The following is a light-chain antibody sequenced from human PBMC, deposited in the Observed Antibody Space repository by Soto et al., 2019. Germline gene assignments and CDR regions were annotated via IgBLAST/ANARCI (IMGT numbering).Light chain of an antibody. Sequence: ENVLTQSPGTLSLSPGERATLSCRASQSVSSNYLAWYQQKPGQAPRLLIFAASSRATGIPDRFSGSGSGTDFTLTISRLEPEDFAVYYCQQYGGSPLTFGGGTKVEIK. J-gene: IGKJ4*01. CDR1: QSVSSNY. V-gene: IGKV3-20*01. CDR3: QQYGGSPLT. CDR2: AAS.